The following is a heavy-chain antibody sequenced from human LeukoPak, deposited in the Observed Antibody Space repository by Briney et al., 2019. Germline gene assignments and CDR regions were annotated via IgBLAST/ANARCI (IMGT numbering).Heavy chain of an antibody. CDR3: ARHVGSSWYDY. V-gene: IGHV4-59*08. CDR2: IYYTGST. CDR1: GGSISSYY. Sequence: SGTLSLTCTVSGGSISSYYWSWIRQPPGKGLEWIGHIYYTGSTNYNSSLGSRVTISVDTSKNQFSLILRSVTAADTAVYYCARHVGSSWYDYWGQGTLVTVSS. D-gene: IGHD6-13*01. J-gene: IGHJ5*01.